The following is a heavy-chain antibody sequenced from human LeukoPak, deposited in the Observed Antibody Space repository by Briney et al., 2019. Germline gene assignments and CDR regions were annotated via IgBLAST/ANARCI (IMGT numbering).Heavy chain of an antibody. Sequence: GRSLRLSCAASGFTFSSSAMPWVRQAPDKGLEWVAVISYDGSNKYYADSVKGRFTISRDTSKNTLYLQMNSLRADDTAVYYCARDRDSSGWYEGFDYWGQGTLVTVSS. CDR2: ISYDGSNK. V-gene: IGHV3-30-3*01. D-gene: IGHD6-19*01. CDR1: GFTFSSSA. J-gene: IGHJ4*02. CDR3: ARDRDSSGWYEGFDY.